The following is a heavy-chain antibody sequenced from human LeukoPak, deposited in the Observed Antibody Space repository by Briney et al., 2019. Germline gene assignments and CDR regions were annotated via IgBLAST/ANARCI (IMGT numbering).Heavy chain of an antibody. Sequence: GGSLRLSCAASGFTFSNAWMNWVRQAPGKGLEWVSYISSSSSTIYYADSVKGRFTISRDNAKNSLYLQMNSLRAEDTAVYYCATRHCSIAACRASSYKCMDDWGKGTTVTVSS. J-gene: IGHJ6*04. CDR3: ATRHCSIAACRASSYKCMDD. D-gene: IGHD4-11*01. V-gene: IGHV3-48*04. CDR2: ISSSSSTI. CDR1: GFTFSNAW.